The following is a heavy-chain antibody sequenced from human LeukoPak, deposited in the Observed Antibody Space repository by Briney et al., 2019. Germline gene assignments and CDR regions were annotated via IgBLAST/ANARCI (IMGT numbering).Heavy chain of an antibody. CDR3: ARDGRIAARHDFDY. Sequence: PSETLSLTCTVSGGSISSGGYYWSWIRQPPGKGLEWIGYIYHSGSTYYNPSLKSRVTISVDRSKNQFSLKLSSVTAADTAVYYCARDGRIAARHDFDYWGQGTLVTVSS. CDR2: IYHSGST. V-gene: IGHV4-30-2*01. D-gene: IGHD6-6*01. CDR1: GGSISSGGYY. J-gene: IGHJ4*02.